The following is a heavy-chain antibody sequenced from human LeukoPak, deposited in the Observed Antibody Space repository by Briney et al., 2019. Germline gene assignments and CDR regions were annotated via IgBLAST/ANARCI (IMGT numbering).Heavy chain of an antibody. V-gene: IGHV3-33*01. J-gene: IGHJ4*02. CDR2: IWYGGSNK. CDR3: AAGSSSFDY. Sequence: GGSLRLSCAASGFTFSSYGMHWVRQAPGKGLEWVAVIWYGGSNKYYADSVKGRFTISRDNSKNTLYLQMNSLRAEDTAVYYCAAGSSSFDYWGQGTLVTVSS. D-gene: IGHD6-13*01. CDR1: GFTFSSYG.